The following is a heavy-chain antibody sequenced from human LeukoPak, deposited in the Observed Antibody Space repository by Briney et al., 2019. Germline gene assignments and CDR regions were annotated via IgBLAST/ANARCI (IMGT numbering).Heavy chain of an antibody. CDR3: ARDGDYVLYYYYYMDV. CDR1: GGSISSYY. V-gene: IGHV4-4*07. D-gene: IGHD4-17*01. Sequence: PSETLSLTCTVSGGSISSYYLSWIRQPAGKGLEWIGRIYTSGSTNYNPSLKSRVTMSVDTSKNQFSLKLSSATAADTAVYYCARDGDYVLYYYYYMDVWGKGTTVTVSS. CDR2: IYTSGST. J-gene: IGHJ6*03.